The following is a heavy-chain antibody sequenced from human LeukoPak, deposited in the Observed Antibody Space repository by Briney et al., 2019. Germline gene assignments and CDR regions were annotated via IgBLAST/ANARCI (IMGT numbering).Heavy chain of an antibody. Sequence: PETLSLTCTVSGGSISSYYWSWIRQPPGKGLEWIGYIYYSGSTNYNPSLKSRVTISVDTSKNQFSLKLSSVTAADTAVYYCARGLYGEYLDNWFDPWGQGTLVTVSS. CDR3: ARGLYGEYLDNWFDP. D-gene: IGHD4-17*01. CDR2: IYYSGST. V-gene: IGHV4-59*01. CDR1: GGSISSYY. J-gene: IGHJ5*02.